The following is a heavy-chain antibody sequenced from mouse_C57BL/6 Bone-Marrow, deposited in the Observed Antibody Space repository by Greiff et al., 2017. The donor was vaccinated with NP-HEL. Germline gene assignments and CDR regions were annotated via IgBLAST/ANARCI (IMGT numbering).Heavy chain of an antibody. D-gene: IGHD1-1*01. J-gene: IGHJ2*01. CDR2: IDPENGDT. V-gene: IGHV14-4*01. Sequence: VQLQQSGAELVRPGASVKLSCTASGFNIKDDYMHWVKQRPEQGLEWIGWIDPENGDTEYASKFQGKATITADTSSNTAYQQLSSLTSEDTAVYYCTTGVEGDYWGQGTTLTVSS. CDR3: TTGVEGDY. CDR1: GFNIKDDY.